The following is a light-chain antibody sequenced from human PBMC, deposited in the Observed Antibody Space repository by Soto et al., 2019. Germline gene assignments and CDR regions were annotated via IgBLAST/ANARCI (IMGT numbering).Light chain of an antibody. Sequence: DIQMTQSPSTLSASGGDRVTITCRASQSISSWLAWYQQKPGKAPKLLIYDASSLESGVPSRFSGSGSGTEFTLTISSLQPDDVATYYCQQYNSYSLTFGGGTKVDTK. CDR2: DAS. CDR1: QSISSW. CDR3: QQYNSYSLT. V-gene: IGKV1-5*01. J-gene: IGKJ4*01.